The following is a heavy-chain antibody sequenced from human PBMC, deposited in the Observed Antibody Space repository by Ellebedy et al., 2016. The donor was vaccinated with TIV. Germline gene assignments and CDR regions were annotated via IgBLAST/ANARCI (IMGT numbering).Heavy chain of an antibody. CDR2: IYPGDSAT. CDR1: GYSFTNYW. V-gene: IGHV5-51*01. Sequence: GESLKISCKGSGYSFTNYWLASVPQMPGTGLEWIGLIYPGDSATRYSPSFHGKVTVSADKSISTAYLQWSSLKASDTAMYYCVKRRLVVAGTPAFDIWGQGTMVTVSS. J-gene: IGHJ3*02. CDR3: VKRRLVVAGTPAFDI. D-gene: IGHD6-19*01.